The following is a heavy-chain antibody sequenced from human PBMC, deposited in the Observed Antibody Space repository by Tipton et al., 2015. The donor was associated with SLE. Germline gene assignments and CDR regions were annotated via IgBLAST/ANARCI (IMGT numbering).Heavy chain of an antibody. Sequence: TLSLTCTVSGGSLSSSYWSWIRQSPGKGLEWIGYIYYSGSTKYNPSLASRVTISVYTSKSQFSLKLSSVTAADTAIYYCARDRELPGAFDIWGQGTMVTVSS. V-gene: IGHV4-59*01. CDR3: ARDRELPGAFDI. J-gene: IGHJ3*02. CDR1: GGSLSSSY. CDR2: IYYSGST. D-gene: IGHD1-7*01.